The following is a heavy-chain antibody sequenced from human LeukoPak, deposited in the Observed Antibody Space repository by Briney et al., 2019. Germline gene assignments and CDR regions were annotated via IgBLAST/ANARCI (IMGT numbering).Heavy chain of an antibody. D-gene: IGHD2-2*01. CDR1: GGSFSGYY. V-gene: IGHV4-34*01. CDR2: INHSGST. Sequence: SETLSLTCAVYGGSFSGYYWSWIRQPPGKGLEWIGEINHSGSTNYNPSLKSRVTISVDTSKNQFSLKLSSVTGGDTAVYYCARGFYCSSTSCYYVRGYYYGMDVWGQGTTVTVSS. CDR3: ARGFYCSSTSCYYVRGYYYGMDV. J-gene: IGHJ6*02.